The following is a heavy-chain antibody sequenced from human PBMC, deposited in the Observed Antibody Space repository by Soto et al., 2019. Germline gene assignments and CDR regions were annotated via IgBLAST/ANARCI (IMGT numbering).Heavy chain of an antibody. CDR2: IYYLGST. V-gene: IGHV4-59*01. CDR1: GGSMSEYF. Sequence: LETLSLTCSVSGGSMSEYFWSWIRRSPGKGLEWIGYIYYLGSTDYNPSLKSRVTISVDTSKRQFSLRLTSVTAADTAVYYCARDGYDGSGSPYPAYWGPGTQVTVSS. J-gene: IGHJ4*02. D-gene: IGHD3-10*01. CDR3: ARDGYDGSGSPYPAY.